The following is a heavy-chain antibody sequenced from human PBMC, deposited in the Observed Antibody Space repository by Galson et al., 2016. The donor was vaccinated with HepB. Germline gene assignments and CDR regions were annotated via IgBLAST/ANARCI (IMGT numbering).Heavy chain of an antibody. CDR3: ARDLRLQQWFRGAMEV. Sequence: SVKVSCKASGYSFTGNAIHWVRQAPGQRLEWMGWINGGNGNTQYSQKFQGRVTITRDTSANTIYMELSTLRSEDTAVYYCARDLRLQQWFRGAMEVWGQGTTVTVSS. D-gene: IGHD5-18*01. J-gene: IGHJ6*02. CDR1: GYSFTGNA. V-gene: IGHV1-3*01. CDR2: INGGNGNT.